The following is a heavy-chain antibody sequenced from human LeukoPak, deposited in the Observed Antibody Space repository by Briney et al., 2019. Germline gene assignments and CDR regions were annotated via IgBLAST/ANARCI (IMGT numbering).Heavy chain of an antibody. J-gene: IGHJ4*02. CDR3: ARDGGSGLYYFDY. Sequence: ASVKVSCKASGYTFTDHFMHWVRQAPGQGLEWMGWISPTNGDTRSAQNFQGRVTMTRDTSISTAYMELSRLRSDDTAVYYCARDGGSGLYYFDYWGQGTLVTASS. D-gene: IGHD6-19*01. CDR2: ISPTNGDT. CDR1: GYTFTDHF. V-gene: IGHV1-2*02.